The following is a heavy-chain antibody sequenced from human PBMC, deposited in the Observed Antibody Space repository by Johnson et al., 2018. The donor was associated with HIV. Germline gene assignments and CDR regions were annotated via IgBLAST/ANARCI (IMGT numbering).Heavy chain of an antibody. D-gene: IGHD6-19*01. Sequence: EQLVESGGGVMQPGKSLRLSCEASGFTFRSYAMHWVRQAPGKGLEWVSIITGSGGSTYYADSVKGRFTISRDNSENTLYLQMNSLRAEDTAVYYCAKDEQWLNDAFDIWGQGTMVTVSS. J-gene: IGHJ3*02. CDR2: ITGSGGST. CDR1: GFTFRSYA. V-gene: IGHV3-23*04. CDR3: AKDEQWLNDAFDI.